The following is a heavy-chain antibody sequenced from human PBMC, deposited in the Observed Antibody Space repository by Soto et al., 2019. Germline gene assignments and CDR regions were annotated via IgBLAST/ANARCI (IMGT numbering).Heavy chain of an antibody. CDR2: ISSSSWTI. V-gene: IGHV3-48*01. D-gene: IGHD2-8*02. J-gene: IGHJ4*02. Sequence: EMQLVESGGGLVQPGGSLRLSCAASGFSFSSYSMNWVRQAPGKGLEWISYISSSSWTIKSADSVKGRFTISRDNGKNLMYLQMDSLRVEDTAVYFCARDTGKERCAGGACQNWDYWGQGTLVTVSS. CDR3: ARDTGKERCAGGACQNWDY. CDR1: GFSFSSYS.